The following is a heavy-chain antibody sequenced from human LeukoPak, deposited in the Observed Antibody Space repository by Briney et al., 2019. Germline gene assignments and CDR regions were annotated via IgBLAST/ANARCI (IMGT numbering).Heavy chain of an antibody. V-gene: IGHV4-34*01. CDR1: GGSFSGYY. Sequence: PSETLSLTCAVYGGSFSGYYWSWIRQPPGKGLEWIGEINHSGSTNYNPSLKSRVTISVDTSRNQFSLKLSSVTAADTAVYYCARDRITMVRGVIITFFDYWGQGTLVTVSS. J-gene: IGHJ4*02. CDR3: ARDRITMVRGVIITFFDY. CDR2: INHSGST. D-gene: IGHD3-10*01.